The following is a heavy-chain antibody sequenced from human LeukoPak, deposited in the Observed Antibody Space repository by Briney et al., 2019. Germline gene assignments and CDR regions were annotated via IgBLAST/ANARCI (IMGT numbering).Heavy chain of an antibody. CDR2: IASKTDGGAT. J-gene: IGHJ4*02. CDR3: TTGIRGD. V-gene: IGHV3-15*07. D-gene: IGHD3-10*01. Sequence: PGGSLRLSCSASGLTVTNTWMNWVRQAPGEGLDWVGRIASKTDGGATDYAAPVKGRFTISRDDSKNTLNLQMNSLKTEDTAVYYCTTGIRGDWGQGTLVTVSS. CDR1: GLTVTNTW.